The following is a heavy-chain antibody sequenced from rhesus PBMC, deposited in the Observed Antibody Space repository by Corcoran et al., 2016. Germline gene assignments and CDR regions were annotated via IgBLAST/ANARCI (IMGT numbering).Heavy chain of an antibody. Sequence: EVQLVEYGGGLVQPGGCLKLSCPASGFTFRTYGMNWVRQAPGKGLEWVSTISDTGGNTYYADSVKGRFTISRDNSKNTLSRQMNSLRTEDTAVYFCAKDHGGRYPEDWGQGVLVTVSS. V-gene: IGHV3S5*01. D-gene: IGHD4-29*01. CDR3: AKDHGGRYPED. CDR2: ISDTGGNT. CDR1: GFTFRTYG. J-gene: IGHJ4*01.